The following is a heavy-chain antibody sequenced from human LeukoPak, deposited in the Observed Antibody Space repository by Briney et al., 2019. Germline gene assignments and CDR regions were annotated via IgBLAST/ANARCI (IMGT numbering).Heavy chain of an antibody. D-gene: IGHD3-3*01. CDR2: INTDGSST. CDR3: ARTLDFGVSPDY. J-gene: IGHJ4*02. CDR1: GFTFSSYW. Sequence: GGSLRLSCAASGFTFSSYWMHWVRQAPGKGLVWVSRINTDGSSTNYADSVKGRFTISRDNAKNTLYLQMNSLRAEDTAVYYCARTLDFGVSPDYWGQGTLVTVSS. V-gene: IGHV3-74*01.